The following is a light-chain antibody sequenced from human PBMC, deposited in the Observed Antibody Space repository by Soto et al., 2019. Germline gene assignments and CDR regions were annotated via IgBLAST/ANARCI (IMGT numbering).Light chain of an antibody. V-gene: IGKV3-20*01. CDR2: GAS. J-gene: IGKJ1*01. CDR3: QQSYSTPWT. Sequence: EIVLTHSPGTLSLSPGERATPSCRASHSVSRTYLAWYQQKPGQAPRLLIFGASDRATGIPDRFSGSGSGTDFTLTITSLQPDDFATYYCQQSYSTPWTFGQGTKVDIK. CDR1: HSVSRTY.